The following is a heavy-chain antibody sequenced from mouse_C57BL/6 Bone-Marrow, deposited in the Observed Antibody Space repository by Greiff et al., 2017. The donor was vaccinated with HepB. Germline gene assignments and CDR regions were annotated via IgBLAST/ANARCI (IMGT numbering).Heavy chain of an antibody. CDR1: GFTFSDYY. CDR2: ISNGGGST. J-gene: IGHJ3*01. V-gene: IGHV5-12*01. CDR3: ARHEPLLRPDWFAY. D-gene: IGHD1-2*01. Sequence: EVQVVESGGGLVQPGGSLKLSCAASGFTFSDYYMYWVRQTPEKRLEWVAYISNGGGSTYYPDTVKGRFTISRDNAKNTLYLQMSRLKSEDTAMYYCARHEPLLRPDWFAYWGQGTLVTVSA.